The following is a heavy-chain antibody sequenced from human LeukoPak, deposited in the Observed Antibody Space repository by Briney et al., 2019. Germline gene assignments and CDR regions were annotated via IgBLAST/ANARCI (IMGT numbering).Heavy chain of an antibody. Sequence: GGALPLSCAASGFTVSSNYMRGVGQAPAKGLEGVAGIYSGGSTYYADSVKGRFTIPRDNYKNALVLQMNGLSAEDADVCVCASEPSSGWYRVYYFDFWGQGTLVTVSS. J-gene: IGHJ4*02. CDR2: IYSGGST. V-gene: IGHV3-53*01. CDR1: GFTVSSNY. D-gene: IGHD6-19*01. CDR3: ASEPSSGWYRVYYFDF.